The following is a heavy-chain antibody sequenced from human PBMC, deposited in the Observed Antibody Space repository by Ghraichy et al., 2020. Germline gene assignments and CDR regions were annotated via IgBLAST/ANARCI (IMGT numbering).Heavy chain of an antibody. J-gene: IGHJ4*02. CDR2: FHPEDGET. CDR1: GYTLTALS. Sequence: ASVKVSCKVSGYTLTALSMHWVRQAPGQGLEWMGGFHPEDGETIYAQKFQGRVTMTEDTSTDTAYMELSSLRSEDTAVYYCATGVGSYQDIFDYWGRGTLVTVSS. V-gene: IGHV1-24*01. CDR3: ATGVGSYQDIFDY. D-gene: IGHD1-26*01.